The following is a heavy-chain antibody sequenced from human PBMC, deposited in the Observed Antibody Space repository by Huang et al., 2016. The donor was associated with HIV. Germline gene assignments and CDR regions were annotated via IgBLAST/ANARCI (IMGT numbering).Heavy chain of an antibody. D-gene: IGHD3-10*01. J-gene: IGHJ6*03. CDR1: GGSIRSSDYH. CDR2: IYYKGST. V-gene: IGHV4-39*01. CDR3: ARHREGPVAYYSGWGSHLNYMDV. Sequence: QLLLQESGPGLVKPSEALALTCAVSGGSIRSSDYHWGWIRQPPGKGLEWIGSIYYKGSTHSSPSLKSRVTIAVETSKNLFFLNLTSMTAADTAVYYCARHREGPVAYYSGWGSHLNYMDVWGRGRTVVVSS.